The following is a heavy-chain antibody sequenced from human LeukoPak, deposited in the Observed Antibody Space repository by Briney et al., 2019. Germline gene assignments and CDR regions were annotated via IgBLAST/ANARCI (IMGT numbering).Heavy chain of an antibody. J-gene: IGHJ6*02. V-gene: IGHV3-48*04. Sequence: GGSLRLSCAASGFTFSSYAMSWVRQAPGKGLEWVSYISSSGSTIYYADSVKGRFTISRDNAKNSLYLQMNSLRAEDTAVYYCARDDYSNYYYYYGMDVWGQGTTVTVSS. D-gene: IGHD4-4*01. CDR3: ARDDYSNYYYYYGMDV. CDR2: ISSSGSTI. CDR1: GFTFSSYA.